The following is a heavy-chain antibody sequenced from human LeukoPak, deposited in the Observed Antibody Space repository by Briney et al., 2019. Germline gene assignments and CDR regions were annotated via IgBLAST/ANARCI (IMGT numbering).Heavy chain of an antibody. CDR3: ARVWAIAAAGSAWDY. V-gene: IGHV4-4*07. CDR1: GGSISSYY. J-gene: IGHJ4*02. Sequence: SETLSLTCTVSGGSISSYYWSWIRQPAGKGLEWIGRIYTSGSTNYNPSLKSRVTISVDTSKNQFSLKLSSVPAADTAVYYCARVWAIAAAGSAWDYWGQGTLVTVSS. D-gene: IGHD6-13*01. CDR2: IYTSGST.